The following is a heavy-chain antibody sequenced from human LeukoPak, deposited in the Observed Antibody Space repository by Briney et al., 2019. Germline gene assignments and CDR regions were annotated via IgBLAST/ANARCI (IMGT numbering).Heavy chain of an antibody. J-gene: IGHJ6*03. CDR1: GFTFGNYG. CDR3: AKDPRITFGGLRAYHYYMDV. V-gene: IGHV3-30*02. D-gene: IGHD3-16*01. CDR2: IRYDGSSK. Sequence: GGSLRLSCAASGFTFGNYGIHWVRQTPGKGLEWVAFIRYDGSSKYYADSVKGRFTISRDNSKNTLFLHMNSLRTEDTAVYYCAKDPRITFGGLRAYHYYMDVWGKGTTVTISS.